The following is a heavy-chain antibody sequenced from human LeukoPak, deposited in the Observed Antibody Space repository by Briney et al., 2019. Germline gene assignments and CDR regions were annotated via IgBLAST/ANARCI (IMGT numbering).Heavy chain of an antibody. J-gene: IGHJ4*02. Sequence: GGSLRLSCAASGFTLSSYAMSWVRQAPGKGLEWVANIKKDESEKYYVDSVKGRFTISRDNAKTSLYLQMNSLRAEDTAVYYCARDLSGVTGYTYGRGIDYWGQGTLVTVSS. CDR1: GFTLSSYA. D-gene: IGHD5-18*01. CDR2: IKKDESEK. V-gene: IGHV3-7*01. CDR3: ARDLSGVTGYTYGRGIDY.